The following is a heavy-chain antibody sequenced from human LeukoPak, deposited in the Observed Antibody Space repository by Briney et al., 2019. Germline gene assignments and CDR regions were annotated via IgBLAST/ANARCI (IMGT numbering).Heavy chain of an antibody. D-gene: IGHD6-19*01. CDR3: ARSGSSGWYHFDP. J-gene: IGHJ2*01. Sequence: ASVKVSCKASGYTFTSYYMHWVRQAPGQGLKWMGVISPSGGSTSYAQKFQGRVTMTRDTSTSTVYMELSSLRSEDTAVYYCARSGSSGWYHFDPWGRGTLVTVSS. V-gene: IGHV1-46*01. CDR1: GYTFTSYY. CDR2: ISPSGGST.